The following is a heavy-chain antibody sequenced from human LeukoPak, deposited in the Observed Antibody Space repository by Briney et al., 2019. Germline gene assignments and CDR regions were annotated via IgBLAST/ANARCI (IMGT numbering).Heavy chain of an antibody. J-gene: IGHJ4*02. CDR3: AKVTGSTSI. D-gene: IGHD1-7*01. CDR1: EFTFSNYA. CDR2: IRSNGNWT. V-gene: IGHV3-64*01. Sequence: PGGSLRLSCVGSEFTFSNYALHWVRQAPGKGLEYVSAIRSNGNWTYYANSVKGRFTISRDNSKKTLYLQMGSLKPEDTALYYCAKVTGSTSIWGRGALVTVTS.